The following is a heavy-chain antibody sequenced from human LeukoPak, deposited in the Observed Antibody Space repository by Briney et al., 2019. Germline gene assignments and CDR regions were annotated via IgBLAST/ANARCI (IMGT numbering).Heavy chain of an antibody. V-gene: IGHV3-53*01. CDR2: IYSGGST. CDR3: ARDGIGYCCSSSCPERGYYYYMDV. J-gene: IGHJ6*03. CDR1: GFTVSSNY. Sequence: GGSLRLSCAASGFTVSSNYMSWVRQAPGKGLEWVSVIYSGGSTYYADSVKGRFTISRDNSKNTLYLQMNSLRAEDTAVYYCARDGIGYCCSSSCPERGYYYYMDVWGKGTTVTVSS. D-gene: IGHD2-2*03.